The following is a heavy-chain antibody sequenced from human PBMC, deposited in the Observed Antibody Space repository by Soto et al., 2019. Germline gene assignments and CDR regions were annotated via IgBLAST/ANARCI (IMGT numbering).Heavy chain of an antibody. CDR2: IIPIFGTA. V-gene: IGHV1-69*13. D-gene: IGHD2-15*01. Sequence: SVKVSCKASGCTFSSYAISWVRQAPGQGLEWMGGIIPIFGTANYAQKFQGRVTITADESTSTAYMELSSLRSEDTAVYYCARARDCSGGSCYYYYYYGMDVWGQGTTVTVSS. J-gene: IGHJ6*02. CDR1: GCTFSSYA. CDR3: ARARDCSGGSCYYYYYYGMDV.